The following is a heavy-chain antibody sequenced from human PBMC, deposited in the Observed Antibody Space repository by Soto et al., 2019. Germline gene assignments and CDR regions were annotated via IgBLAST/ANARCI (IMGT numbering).Heavy chain of an antibody. D-gene: IGHD3-10*01. V-gene: IGHV1-69*06. CDR1: GGTYIDYA. Sequence: QVQLVQSGAEVKKPGSSVKVSCRASGGTYIDYAISWVRQAPGQGLEWMGGIIPFYGRTNYAQSFQGGVTFSPENLMFEGHMELSRLKSEDTGGYYLVRYPSVRGAARRMGGWGQRTAISVS. J-gene: IGHJ6*02. CDR2: IIPFYGRT. CDR3: VRYPSVRGAARRMGG.